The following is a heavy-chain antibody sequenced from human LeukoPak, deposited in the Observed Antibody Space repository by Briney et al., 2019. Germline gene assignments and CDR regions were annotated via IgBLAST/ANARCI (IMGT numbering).Heavy chain of an antibody. CDR3: VRGRHHYDTSASLNDC. J-gene: IGHJ4*02. CDR2: MNPSDGVT. D-gene: IGHD3-22*01. CDR1: GYTFTSYD. V-gene: IGHV1-8*01. Sequence: ASVKVSCKASGYTFTSYDISWVRQATGQGLEWMGWMNPSDGVTGYGQKFQGRVTMTRKTSISTAYMELSGLTSEDTAVYFCVRGRHHYDTSASLNDCWGQGTLVTVSS.